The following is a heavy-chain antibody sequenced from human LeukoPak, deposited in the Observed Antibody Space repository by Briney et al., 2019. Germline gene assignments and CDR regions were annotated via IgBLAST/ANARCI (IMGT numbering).Heavy chain of an antibody. CDR2: INSDAGST. V-gene: IGHV3-74*01. J-gene: IGHJ4*02. Sequence: GGSLRLSCEASGFTFSSYWMHWVRQAPGKGLVWVSRINSDAGSTTYADSVKGRFTISRDNAKNTLYLQMKSLRAEDTAVYYCAREKRYCSSTTCYGLDYWGQGTLVTVSS. D-gene: IGHD2-2*01. CDR3: AREKRYCSSTTCYGLDY. CDR1: GFTFSSYW.